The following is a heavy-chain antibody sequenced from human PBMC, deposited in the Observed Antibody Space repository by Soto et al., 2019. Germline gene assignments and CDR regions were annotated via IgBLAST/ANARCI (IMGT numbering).Heavy chain of an antibody. V-gene: IGHV4-34*01. CDR1: GGSFSGYY. CDR2: INHGGST. Sequence: PSETLSLTCTVYGGSFSGYYWSWFRQPPGKGLEWIGEINHGGSTNYNPSLKSRVTISVDTSKNQFSLKARTVTAGDTAVYYCARRQYASGYGMDVWGQGTTVTVSS. D-gene: IGHD3-10*01. CDR3: ARRQYASGYGMDV. J-gene: IGHJ6*02.